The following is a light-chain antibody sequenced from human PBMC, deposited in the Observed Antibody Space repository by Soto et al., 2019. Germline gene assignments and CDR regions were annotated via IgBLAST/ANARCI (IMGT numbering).Light chain of an antibody. J-gene: IGKJ2*01. CDR3: MQALQTPPP. Sequence: DIVMTQSPLSLPVTLGEAASISCRASQSLLQSNGYYYLDWYLQRPGQSPQVLIFLGSNRATGVPDRFSGGASGTEFTLKISRVEAEDVGVYCCMQALQTPPPFGQGTKLEIK. V-gene: IGKV2-28*01. CDR1: QSLLQSNGYYY. CDR2: LGS.